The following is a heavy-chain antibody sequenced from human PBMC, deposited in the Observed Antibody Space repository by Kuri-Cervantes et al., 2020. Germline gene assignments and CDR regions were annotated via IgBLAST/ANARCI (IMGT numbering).Heavy chain of an antibody. CDR1: GYTFTSYY. D-gene: IGHD6-19*01. CDR2: INPSGGST. J-gene: IGHJ4*02. Sequence: ASVKVSCKASGYTFTSYYMHWVRQAPGQGLEWMGIINPSGGSTSYAQKFQGRVTMTRDTSTSTVYMELSSLRSEDTAVYYCARTYSSGWYREPYYFDYWGQGTLVTVSS. CDR3: ARTYSSGWYREPYYFDY. V-gene: IGHV1-46*01.